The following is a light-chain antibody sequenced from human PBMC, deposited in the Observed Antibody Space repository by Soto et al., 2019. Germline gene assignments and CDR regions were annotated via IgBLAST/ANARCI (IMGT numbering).Light chain of an antibody. Sequence: QSVLTQPPSASGTPGQRVTISCSESSSNIGSNTVNWYQQLPGTAPKLLIYSNNQRPSGVPDRFSGSKSGTSASLAISGLQSEDEVDYYCAAWDDSLNGWVFGGGTKLTVL. CDR3: AAWDDSLNGWV. J-gene: IGLJ3*02. V-gene: IGLV1-44*01. CDR2: SNN. CDR1: SSNIGSNT.